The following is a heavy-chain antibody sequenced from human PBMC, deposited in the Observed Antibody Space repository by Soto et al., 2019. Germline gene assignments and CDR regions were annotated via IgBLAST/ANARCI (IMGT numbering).Heavy chain of an antibody. J-gene: IGHJ6*02. V-gene: IGHV4-59*01. D-gene: IGHD6-13*01. CDR1: GGSISSYY. CDR3: AREARYSSSWYPREYYYYYGMDV. CDR2: IYYSGRT. Sequence: QVQLQESGPGLVKPSETLSLTCTVSGGSISSYYWSWIRQPPGKGLEWIGYIYYSGRTNYNPSLKSRVTILVDTSKNPVSLKLSSVTAADTAVYYCAREARYSSSWYPREYYYYYGMDVWGQGTTVTVSS.